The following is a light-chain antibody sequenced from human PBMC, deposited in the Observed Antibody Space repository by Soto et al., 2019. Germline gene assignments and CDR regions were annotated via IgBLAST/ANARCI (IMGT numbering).Light chain of an antibody. Sequence: SYELTQPPSVSVSPGQIASITCSGAKLESKYTCWFQQKSGQSPVLVIYENGKRPSGIPERFSGSNSGNTATLTISGTQAMDEADYYCQAWDSSTAVFGGGTKLTVL. V-gene: IGLV3-1*01. CDR2: ENG. CDR1: KLESKY. J-gene: IGLJ2*01. CDR3: QAWDSSTAV.